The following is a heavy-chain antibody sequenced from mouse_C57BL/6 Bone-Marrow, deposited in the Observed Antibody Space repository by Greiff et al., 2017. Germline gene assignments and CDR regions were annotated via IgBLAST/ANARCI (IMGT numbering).Heavy chain of an antibody. J-gene: IGHJ3*01. V-gene: IGHV1-61*01. Sequence: QVQLQQPGAELVRPGSSVKLSCKASGYTFTSYWMDWVKQRPGQGLEWIGNIYPSDSETHYNQKFKDKATLTVDKSSSTAYMQLSSLTSEDSAVYDCARGITTVVPFAYWGQGTRVTVSA. CDR3: ARGITTVVPFAY. CDR1: GYTFTSYW. D-gene: IGHD1-1*01. CDR2: IYPSDSET.